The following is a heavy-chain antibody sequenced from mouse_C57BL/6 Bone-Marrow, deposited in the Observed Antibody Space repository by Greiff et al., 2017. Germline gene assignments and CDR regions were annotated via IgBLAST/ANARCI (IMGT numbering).Heavy chain of an antibody. V-gene: IGHV14-1*01. D-gene: IGHD2-5*01. CDR1: GFNIKDYY. J-gene: IGHJ3*01. CDR2: MDPEDGDT. Sequence: VQLLQSGAELVRPGASVKLSCKASGFNIKDYYMHWVKQRPEQGLEWIGRMDPEDGDTEYAPKFQGKATMTADTSANTAYLQLSSRTSEDTAVYYWTTGTYSNQFAYWGQGTLVTVSA. CDR3: TTGTYSNQFAY.